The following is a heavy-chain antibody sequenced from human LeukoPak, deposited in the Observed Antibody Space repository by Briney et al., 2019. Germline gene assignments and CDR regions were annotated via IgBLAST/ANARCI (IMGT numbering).Heavy chain of an antibody. Sequence: GGSLRLSCAASGFTFSNYAMSWVRQAPGKGLEWVSAISANGGGTYYADSVKGRFTISRDNSKNTLYLQMNSLRAEDTAVYYCAKGSSPFDYWGQGALVTVSS. J-gene: IGHJ4*02. V-gene: IGHV3-23*01. D-gene: IGHD6-13*01. CDR3: AKGSSPFDY. CDR2: ISANGGGT. CDR1: GFTFSNYA.